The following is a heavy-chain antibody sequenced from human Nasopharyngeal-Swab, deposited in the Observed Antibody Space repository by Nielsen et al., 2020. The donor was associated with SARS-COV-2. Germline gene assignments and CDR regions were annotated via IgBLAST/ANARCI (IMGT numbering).Heavy chain of an antibody. CDR1: GFTFSDYY. Sequence: GESLKISCAASGFTFSDYYMSWIRQAPGKGLEWLSYISSSGSTIHYADSVKGRFTISRDNAKNSLYLQMNSLRAEDTAVYYCAKAGGAFDIWGQGTMVTVSS. CDR3: AKAGGAFDI. D-gene: IGHD3-16*01. J-gene: IGHJ3*02. CDR2: ISSSGSTI. V-gene: IGHV3-11*01.